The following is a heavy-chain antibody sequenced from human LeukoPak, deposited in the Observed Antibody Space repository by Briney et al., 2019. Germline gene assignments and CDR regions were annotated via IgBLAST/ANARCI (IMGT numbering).Heavy chain of an antibody. CDR2: MNWSGGST. CDR1: GFTFETYG. J-gene: IGHJ6*03. V-gene: IGHV3-20*04. CDR3: ARIPEVPGSYFLYHYFYYMDV. Sequence: GGSLRLSCAASGFTFETYGMNWVRQAPGQGLELVSGMNWSGGSTGYADSVRGRLTTSRDNVKISVYLQMNSLRADDTALYYCARIPEVPGSYFLYHYFYYMDVWGKGTTVTVSS. D-gene: IGHD1-26*01.